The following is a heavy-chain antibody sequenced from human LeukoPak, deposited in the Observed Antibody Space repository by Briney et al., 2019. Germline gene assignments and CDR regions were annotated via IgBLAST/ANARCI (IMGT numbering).Heavy chain of an antibody. Sequence: GGSLRLSWAASGFTFSSYAMHWVRQAPGKGLEWVAVISYDGSNKYYADSVKGRFTISRDNSKNTLYLQMNSLRAEDTAVYYCARDQIINRVRSGFDYWGQGTLVTVSS. CDR1: GFTFSSYA. CDR3: ARDQIINRVRSGFDY. CDR2: ISYDGSNK. J-gene: IGHJ4*02. V-gene: IGHV3-30-3*01. D-gene: IGHD3-10*01.